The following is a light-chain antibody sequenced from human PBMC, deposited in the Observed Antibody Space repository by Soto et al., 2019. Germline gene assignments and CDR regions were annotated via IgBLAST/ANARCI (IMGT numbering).Light chain of an antibody. V-gene: IGKV3-20*01. Sequence: IVLTQSPGTLSLSPGERATLSCRASQSVSSSYLAWYQQKPGQSPRLLIYGASSRAIDIPDRFSGSGSGPDFTLTISRLEPEDSAVYYCQQYGSSYTFGQGTKLEIK. CDR1: QSVSSSY. CDR3: QQYGSSYT. CDR2: GAS. J-gene: IGKJ2*01.